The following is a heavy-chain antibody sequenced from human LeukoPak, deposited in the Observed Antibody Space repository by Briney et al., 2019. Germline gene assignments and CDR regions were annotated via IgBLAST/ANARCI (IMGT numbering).Heavy chain of an antibody. CDR2: INHSGST. V-gene: IGHV4-39*07. CDR3: ASQGHHGKIVGTTLSYFYMDV. CDR1: GGSISSSNYY. J-gene: IGHJ6*03. Sequence: SETLSLTCTVSGGSISSSNYYWSWIRQPPGKGLEWIGEINHSGSTNYNPSLKSRVTISVDTSKNQFSLKLSSVTAADTAFYYCASQGHHGKIVGTTLSYFYMDVWGKGTTVTVSS. D-gene: IGHD1-26*01.